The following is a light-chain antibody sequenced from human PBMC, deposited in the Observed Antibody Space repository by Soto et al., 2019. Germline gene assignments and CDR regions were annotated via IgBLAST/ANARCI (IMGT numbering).Light chain of an antibody. CDR2: GAS. CDR1: QSVSSSF. J-gene: IGKJ1*01. CDR3: QQYGSSPPT. V-gene: IGKV3-20*01. Sequence: EIVLTQSPGTLSLSPGERATLSCRASQSVSSSFLAWYQQKPRQAPRLLIYGASSRATGIPDRFSGSGSGTDFTLTISSLEPEDFAVYYCQQYGSSPPTFGKGTKVEIK.